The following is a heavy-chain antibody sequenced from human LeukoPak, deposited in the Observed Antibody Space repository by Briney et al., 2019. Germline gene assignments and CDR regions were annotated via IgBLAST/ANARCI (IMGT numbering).Heavy chain of an antibody. D-gene: IGHD2-21*02. CDR1: GFTFSNAW. Sequence: GGSLRLSCAASGFTFSNAWLSWVSQAQGKGLEWVGRIKSKTDGGTTDYAAPVKGRFTISRDDSKNTLYQQMNSLKTEDTAVYYCTTVVVATAVHYYGMDVWGQGTTVTVSS. CDR3: TTVVVATAVHYYGMDV. CDR2: IKSKTDGGTT. V-gene: IGHV3-15*01. J-gene: IGHJ6*02.